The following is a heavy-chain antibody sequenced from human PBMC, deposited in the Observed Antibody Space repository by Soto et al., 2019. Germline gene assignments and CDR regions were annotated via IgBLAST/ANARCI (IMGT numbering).Heavy chain of an antibody. CDR2: ISAYNGNT. D-gene: IGHD6-13*01. J-gene: IGHJ6*02. V-gene: IGHV1-18*01. CDR1: GYTFTSDG. Sequence: QVQLVQSGAEVKKPGASVKVSCKASGYTFTSDGISWVRQAPGQGLEWMGWISAYNGNTTYAQKLQGRVTMTTDTSTSTAHMELRSLRSDDTAVYYCASEQLVRHYYYYNGMDVWGQGTTVTVSS. CDR3: ASEQLVRHYYYYNGMDV.